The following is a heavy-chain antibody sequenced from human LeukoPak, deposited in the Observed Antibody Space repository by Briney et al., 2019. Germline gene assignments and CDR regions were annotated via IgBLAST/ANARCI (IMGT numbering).Heavy chain of an antibody. Sequence: GGSLRLSCAASGFTFSDHFLDWVRQAPGKGLEWVGRTRNKANSYITEYAASVKGRFTISRDDSKNSLYLQVSSLKTDDTAMYYCASIRGTFGYWGQGTLVTVSP. D-gene: IGHD1-26*01. V-gene: IGHV3-72*01. CDR1: GFTFSDHF. J-gene: IGHJ4*02. CDR3: ASIRGTFGY. CDR2: TRNKANSYIT.